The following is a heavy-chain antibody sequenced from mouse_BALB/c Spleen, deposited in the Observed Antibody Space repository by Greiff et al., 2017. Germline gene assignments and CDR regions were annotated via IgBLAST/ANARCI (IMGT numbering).Heavy chain of an antibody. Sequence: VKLMESGPGLVAPSQSLSITCTVSGFSLSRYSVHWVRQPPGKGLEWLGMIWGGGSTDYNSALKSRLSISKDNSKSQVFLKMNRLQTDDTAMYYGARRGDPLAMDYGGQGTSVTVSS. J-gene: IGHJ4*01. CDR3: ARRGDPLAMDY. CDR2: IWGGGST. CDR1: GFSLSRYS. V-gene: IGHV2-6-4*01.